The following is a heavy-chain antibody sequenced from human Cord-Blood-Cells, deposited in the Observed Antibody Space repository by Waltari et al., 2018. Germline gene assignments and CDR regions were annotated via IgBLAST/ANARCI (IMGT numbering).Heavy chain of an antibody. V-gene: IGHV1-2*02. CDR3: ARGFLRGGYYYYGMDV. D-gene: IGHD3-16*01. CDR1: GYTFTGYY. Sequence: QVQLVQSGAEVKKPGASVKVSCKASGYTFTGYYMHWVRQAPGQGLEWMGWINPNSGGTNYAQKFQGRVTLTRDTSISTAYMELSRLGSDDTAVYYCARGFLRGGYYYYGMDVWGQGTTVTVSS. CDR2: INPNSGGT. J-gene: IGHJ6*02.